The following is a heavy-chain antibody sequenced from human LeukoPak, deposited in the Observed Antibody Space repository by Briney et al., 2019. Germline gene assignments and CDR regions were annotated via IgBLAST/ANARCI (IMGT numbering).Heavy chain of an antibody. V-gene: IGHV4-38-2*02. CDR2: IFHTGST. CDR3: ARDHSSSSEDY. D-gene: IGHD6-13*01. CDR1: GYSISSGYY. J-gene: IGHJ4*02. Sequence: SGTLSLTCAVSGYSISSGYYWAWIRQPPGKGLEWIGSIFHTGSTYHNPSLKSRVTISVDTSKNQFSLKLNSVTAADTAVYYCARDHSSSSEDYWGQGTLVTVSS.